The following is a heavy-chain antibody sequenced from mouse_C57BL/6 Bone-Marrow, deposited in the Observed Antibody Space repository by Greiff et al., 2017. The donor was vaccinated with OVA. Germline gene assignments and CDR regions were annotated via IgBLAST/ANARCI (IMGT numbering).Heavy chain of an antibody. CDR2: IYPRSGNT. Sequence: QVQLQQSGAELARPGASVKLSCKASGYTFTSYGISWVKQRTGQGLEWIGEIYPRSGNTYYNEKFKGKATLTADKSSSTAYMELRSLTSEDSSVCYFAREGYRWFADWGQGTLVTVSA. CDR1: GYTFTSYG. J-gene: IGHJ3*01. V-gene: IGHV1-81*01. CDR3: AREGYRWFAD. D-gene: IGHD2-2*01.